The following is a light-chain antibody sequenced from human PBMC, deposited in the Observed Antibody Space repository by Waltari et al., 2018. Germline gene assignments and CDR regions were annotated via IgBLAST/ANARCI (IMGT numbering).Light chain of an antibody. Sequence: SYDLTQPPSVSVSPGQTASITCSGDKLGDTYACWYQQKPGQSPVVVIYKDSQRPSGIPERFSGSNSGNTATLTISGAQALDEADYYCQAWDSNVVIFGGGTKLTVL. CDR3: QAWDSNVVI. CDR1: KLGDTY. V-gene: IGLV3-1*01. J-gene: IGLJ2*01. CDR2: KDS.